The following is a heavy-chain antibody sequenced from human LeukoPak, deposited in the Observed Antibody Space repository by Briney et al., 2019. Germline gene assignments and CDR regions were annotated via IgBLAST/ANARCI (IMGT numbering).Heavy chain of an antibody. D-gene: IGHD3-10*01. J-gene: IGHJ4*02. CDR3: TTDFAAFGKTMSDY. V-gene: IGHV3-15*01. CDR2: IKSKSEGETT. Sequence: PGESLRLSCVASGIPLSHAWMSWVRQPPGEGMEWVGCIKSKSEGETTDYAAPVEGRFTISRDNSDNTVYLQMSSLRAEDTAVYFCTTDFAAFGKTMSDYWGQGTLVTVSS. CDR1: GIPLSHAW.